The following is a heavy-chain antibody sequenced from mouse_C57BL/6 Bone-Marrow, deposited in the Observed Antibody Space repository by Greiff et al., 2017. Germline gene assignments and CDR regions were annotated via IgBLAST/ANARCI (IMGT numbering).Heavy chain of an antibody. CDR3: ARGGGYDVLYYFGY. Sequence: EVQLLQSGPELVKPGASVTMSCKASGYTFTDYNMHWVKQSPGKSLEWIGYINPNNGGTSYNQKFKGTATLTVNKSSSTAYMELRSLTSEDSAVYYCARGGGYDVLYYFGYWGKGPTLTVSS. V-gene: IGHV1-22*01. J-gene: IGHJ2*01. D-gene: IGHD2-2*01. CDR1: GYTFTDYN. CDR2: INPNNGGT.